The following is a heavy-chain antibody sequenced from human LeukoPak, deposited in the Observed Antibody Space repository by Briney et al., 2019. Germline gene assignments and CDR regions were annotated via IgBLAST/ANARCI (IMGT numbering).Heavy chain of an antibody. D-gene: IGHD1-1*01. V-gene: IGHV3-74*01. J-gene: IGHJ4*02. Sequence: GGSLRLFCGASGFPLSAFWVDWGRHAPGKGLVWVSRINTDGSSPTYAASVKGRFTISRDNAKNTLYLQMNSLTAEDTAVYYCVTQGNWTWGQGTLVTVSS. CDR2: INTDGSSP. CDR3: VTQGNWT. CDR1: GFPLSAFW.